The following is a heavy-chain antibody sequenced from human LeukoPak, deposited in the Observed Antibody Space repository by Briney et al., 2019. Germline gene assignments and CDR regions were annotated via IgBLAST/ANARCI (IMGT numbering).Heavy chain of an antibody. CDR1: GFTFSSYS. Sequence: GGSLRLSCAASGFTFSSYSMNWVRQAPGKGLEWVSHITASGTAMFYADSVKGRFTISRDNAKNTLYLQMDSLRAEDTAVYYCTRVSTTDDYWGQGTLVTVSS. CDR2: ITASGTAM. V-gene: IGHV3-48*04. CDR3: TRVSTTDDY. D-gene: IGHD2/OR15-2a*01. J-gene: IGHJ4*02.